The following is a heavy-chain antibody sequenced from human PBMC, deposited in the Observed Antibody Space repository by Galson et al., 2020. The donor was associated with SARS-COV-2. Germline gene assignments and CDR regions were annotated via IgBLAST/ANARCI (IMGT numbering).Heavy chain of an antibody. CDR1: GDSVSSNSAA. CDR2: TWYRSKWYN. Sequence: SETLSLTCAISGDSVSSNSAAWNWIRQSTSRGLEWLGRTWYRSKWYNDYAVSVKSRITINPDTSKNQVSLQLNSVTPEDTSVYYCARATSTNTGRGMDVWGQGTTVTVSS. CDR3: ARATSTNTGRGMDV. D-gene: IGHD3-10*01. V-gene: IGHV6-1*01. J-gene: IGHJ6*02.